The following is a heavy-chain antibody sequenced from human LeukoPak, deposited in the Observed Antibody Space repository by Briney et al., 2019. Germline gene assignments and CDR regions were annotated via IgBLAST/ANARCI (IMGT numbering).Heavy chain of an antibody. CDR2: SNRSGST. Sequence: SETLSLTCTVSGGSISGSSDYWGWRRQPPGKGLEWIGQSNRSGSTNYNAYLKSRVTISVAPSQNQFSLTLTSVTAADTAVYYWARGGYRGYDSRRVLGEFDPWGQGTLVTASS. CDR3: ARGGYRGYDSRRVLGEFDP. D-gene: IGHD5-12*01. CDR1: GGSISGSSDY. J-gene: IGHJ5*02. V-gene: IGHV4-39*07.